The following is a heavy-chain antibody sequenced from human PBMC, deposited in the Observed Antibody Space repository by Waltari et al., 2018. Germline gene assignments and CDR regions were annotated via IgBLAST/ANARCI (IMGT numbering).Heavy chain of an antibody. J-gene: IGHJ4*02. CDR3: ARVYGDYVRSFDY. CDR1: GYSISSGYY. CDR2: IYHSGGT. Sequence: QVQLQESGPGLVKPSETLSLTCAVSGYSISSGYYWGWIRQPPGKGLEWIGSIYHSGGTYFNPSLKSRVTISVDTSKNQFSLKLSSVTAADTAVYYCARVYGDYVRSFDYWGQGTLVTVSS. V-gene: IGHV4-38-2*01. D-gene: IGHD4-17*01.